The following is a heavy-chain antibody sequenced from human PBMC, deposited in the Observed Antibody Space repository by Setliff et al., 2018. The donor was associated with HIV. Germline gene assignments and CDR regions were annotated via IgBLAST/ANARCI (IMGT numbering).Heavy chain of an antibody. V-gene: IGHV1-69*10. J-gene: IGHJ4*02. CDR2: IIPILGIA. CDR3: ARERRVDIAVVPAAKGTFDC. Sequence: GASVKVSCKASGATFSSYGISWVRQAPGQGLEWMGGIIPILGIANYAQKFQDRVTITADKSTSTAYMELSSLRSEDTAVYFCARERRVDIAVVPAAKGTFDCWGQGTLVT. CDR1: GATFSSYG. D-gene: IGHD2-2*01.